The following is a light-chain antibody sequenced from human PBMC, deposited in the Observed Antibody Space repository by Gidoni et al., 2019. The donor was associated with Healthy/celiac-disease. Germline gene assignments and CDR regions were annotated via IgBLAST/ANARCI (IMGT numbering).Light chain of an antibody. CDR3: QRYGSSPPIT. Sequence: EIVLTQSPGTLSLSPGERAPLSCRASQSVSSSYLAWYQQKPGQAPRLLIYGASSRATGIPDRFSVSGSGTDFTLTISRLGPEDFAVYYCQRYGSSPPITFGQGTRLEIK. J-gene: IGKJ5*01. CDR1: QSVSSSY. CDR2: GAS. V-gene: IGKV3-20*01.